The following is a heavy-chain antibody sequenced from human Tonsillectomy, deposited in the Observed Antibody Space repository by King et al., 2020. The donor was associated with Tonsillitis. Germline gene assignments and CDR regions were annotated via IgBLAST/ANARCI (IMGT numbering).Heavy chain of an antibody. CDR2: INPNSGGT. CDR1: GYTFTGYY. J-gene: IGHJ5*02. CDR3: ARDLSEYQLVDNWFDP. V-gene: IGHV1-2*02. Sequence: VQLVESGAEVKKPGASVKVSCKASGYTFTGYYMHWVRQAPGQGLEWMGWINPNSGGTNYAQKFQGRVTMTRDTSISTAYMELSRLRSDDTAVYYCARDLSEYQLVDNWFDPWGQGTLVTVSS. D-gene: IGHD2-2*01.